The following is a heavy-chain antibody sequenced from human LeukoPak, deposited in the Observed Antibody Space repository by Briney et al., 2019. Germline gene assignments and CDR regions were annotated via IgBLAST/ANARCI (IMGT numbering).Heavy chain of an antibody. Sequence: PGGSLRLSCAGSGYTFDDYAMHWVRQPPGKGLEWVSGIYWNSGSIGYADSVKGRFTISRDNAKNSLYLQMNSLRAEDTALYYCAKGGDVDILNSHDAFDIWGQGTMVTVSS. J-gene: IGHJ3*02. V-gene: IGHV3-9*01. CDR1: GYTFDDYA. CDR3: AKGGDVDILNSHDAFDI. CDR2: IYWNSGSI. D-gene: IGHD3-9*01.